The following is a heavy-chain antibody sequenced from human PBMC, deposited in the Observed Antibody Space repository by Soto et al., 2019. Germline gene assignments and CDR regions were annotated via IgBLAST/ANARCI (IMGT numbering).Heavy chain of an antibody. CDR3: ARTARRSSIAAHFNLFDT. CDR2: MNPNSGNT. Sequence: QVQLVQSGAEVKKPGASVKVSCKASGYTFTSYDINWVRQATGQGLAWMGWMNPNSGNTGYAQQFQGRVSMTRSTSIRRAYMELSSLRSEDTAVYYCARTARRSSIAAHFNLFDTWGQGPLVTVSS. J-gene: IGHJ5*02. V-gene: IGHV1-8*01. CDR1: GYTFTSYD. D-gene: IGHD6-6*01.